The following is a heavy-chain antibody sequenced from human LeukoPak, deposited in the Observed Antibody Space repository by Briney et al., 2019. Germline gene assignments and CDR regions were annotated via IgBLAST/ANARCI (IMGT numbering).Heavy chain of an antibody. CDR2: ISGSGGST. V-gene: IGHV3-23*01. Sequence: GGSLRLSCAASGFTFSSYAMSWVRQAPGKGLEWVSAISGSGGSTYYADSVKGRFTTTRDNSKNTLYLQMNSLRAEDTAVYYCAKAYCSNTSCYTCFDHWGQGTLVTVSS. CDR1: GFTFSSYA. D-gene: IGHD2-2*02. J-gene: IGHJ4*02. CDR3: AKAYCSNTSCYTCFDH.